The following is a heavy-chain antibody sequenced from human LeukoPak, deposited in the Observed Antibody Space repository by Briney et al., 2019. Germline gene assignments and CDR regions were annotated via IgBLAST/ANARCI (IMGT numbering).Heavy chain of an antibody. V-gene: IGHV1-2*02. CDR1: GYTFTSYG. J-gene: IGHJ5*02. D-gene: IGHD1-26*01. CDR2: INPNSGGT. CDR3: AREGMSPQWELRGDWFDP. Sequence: ASVKVSCKASGYTFTSYGISWVRQAPGQGLEWMGWINPNSGGTNYAQKFQGRVTMTSDTSISTAYMELSRLRSDDTAVYYCAREGMSPQWELRGDWFDPWGQGTLVTVSS.